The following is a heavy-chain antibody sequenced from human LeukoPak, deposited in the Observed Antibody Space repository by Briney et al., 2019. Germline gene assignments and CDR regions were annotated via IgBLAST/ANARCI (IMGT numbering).Heavy chain of an antibody. CDR2: IKQDGSEK. V-gene: IGHV3-7*03. CDR1: GFTFTSYW. D-gene: IGHD3-22*01. CDR3: ARHPNYYDSSGYYKGFDC. Sequence: PGGSLRLSCAASGFTFTSYWMSWVPQAPGKGLEWVASIKQDGSEKYYVDSVKGRFTISRDNAKNSLNLQMNSLRAEDTAVYYCARHPNYYDSSGYYKGFDCWGQGTLVTVSS. J-gene: IGHJ4*02.